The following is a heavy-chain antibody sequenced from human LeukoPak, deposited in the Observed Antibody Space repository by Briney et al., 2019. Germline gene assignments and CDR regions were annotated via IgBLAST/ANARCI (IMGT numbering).Heavy chain of an antibody. Sequence: PGGSLRLSCAASGFTFDDYAMHWVRQAPGKGLEWVSLISGDGGSTYYADSVKGRFTISRDNSKNSLYLQMNSLRAEDTAVYYCASSWILDYWGQGTLVTVSS. CDR2: ISGDGGST. V-gene: IGHV3-43*02. CDR1: GFTFDDYA. J-gene: IGHJ4*02. D-gene: IGHD2-15*01. CDR3: ASSWILDY.